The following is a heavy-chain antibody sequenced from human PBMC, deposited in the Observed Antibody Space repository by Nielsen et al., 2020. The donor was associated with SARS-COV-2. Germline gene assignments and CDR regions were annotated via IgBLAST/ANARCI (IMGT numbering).Heavy chain of an antibody. CDR2: MSYDGIN. Sequence: GESLKISCAASGFTFSYFGMHWVRQAPGKGLEWVAVMSYDGINDYADSVKGRFTISGDNSTNTLYLVMNSLRPDDTAVYYCADLRIPTYNGMDVWGQGTTVTVSS. CDR3: ADLRIPTYNGMDV. V-gene: IGHV3-30*03. D-gene: IGHD2-2*02. J-gene: IGHJ6*02. CDR1: GFTFSYFG.